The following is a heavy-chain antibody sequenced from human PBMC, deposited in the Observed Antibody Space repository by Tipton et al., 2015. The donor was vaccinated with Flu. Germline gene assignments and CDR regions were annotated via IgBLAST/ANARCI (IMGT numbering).Heavy chain of an antibody. Sequence: TLSLTCTLSGAFTSNSYWSWIRQPPGKGLEWIGYISDKGITNYNPSLKSRVTVSADTSKGQFSLKLNSVTTADTAVYYCARQDYYDVDLVDWYFDLWGRGTPVTVSS. D-gene: IGHD3-22*01. CDR2: ISDKGIT. CDR1: GAFTSNSY. J-gene: IGHJ2*01. CDR3: ARQDYYDVDLVDWYFDL. V-gene: IGHV4-59*01.